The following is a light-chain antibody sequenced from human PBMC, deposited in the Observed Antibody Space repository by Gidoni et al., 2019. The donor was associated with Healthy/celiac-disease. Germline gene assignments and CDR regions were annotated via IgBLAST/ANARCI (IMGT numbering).Light chain of an antibody. V-gene: IGKV1-27*01. J-gene: IGKJ1*01. CDR3: QKYNSAPRT. CDR2: AAS. CDR1: QGISNY. Sequence: DIQMTQSPSSLSASVGERVTITCPASQGISNYLAWYQKKPGKVPKLLIYAASTLQSGVPSRFGGSGAGKDLTLTISSLQPEDVATYCCQKYNSAPRTFGQGAKVEIK.